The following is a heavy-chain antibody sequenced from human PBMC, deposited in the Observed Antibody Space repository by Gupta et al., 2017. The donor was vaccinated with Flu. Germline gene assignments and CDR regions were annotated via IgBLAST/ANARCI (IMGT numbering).Heavy chain of an antibody. D-gene: IGHD3-22*01. CDR1: AFTFRIYG. CDR3: AKGYYYDTSGYDYYFDY. CDR2: ISYDGTSE. V-gene: IGHV3-30*18. Sequence: QVYLVESGGGVVQPGRSLRLSCAASAFTFRIYGMHWVRQAPGKGLEWVAVISYDGTSEYYADSVKGRFTVSRDNAKNTLYLQMNSLRAEDTAVYYCAKGYYYDTSGYDYYFDYWGQGTLVTVSS. J-gene: IGHJ4*02.